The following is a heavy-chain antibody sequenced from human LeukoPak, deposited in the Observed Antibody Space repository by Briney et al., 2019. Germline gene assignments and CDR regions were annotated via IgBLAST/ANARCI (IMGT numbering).Heavy chain of an antibody. D-gene: IGHD2-2*01. CDR2: INSDGSST. Sequence: WSLRLSCSASGFTFSSYWMHWVRQARGKGLVWVSRINSDGSSTSYADSVKGRFTISRDNAKNTLYLQMNSLRAEDTAVYYCAKSDIIVVSDAKGNWFDPWGQGSLVTVSS. J-gene: IGHJ5*02. V-gene: IGHV3-74*01. CDR1: GFTFSSYW. CDR3: AKSDIIVVSDAKGNWFDP.